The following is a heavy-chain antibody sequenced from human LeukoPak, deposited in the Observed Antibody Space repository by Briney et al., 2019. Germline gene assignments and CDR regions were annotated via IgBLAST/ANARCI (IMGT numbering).Heavy chain of an antibody. CDR3: ARQGYSSGWYVIYYFDY. V-gene: IGHV5-51*01. J-gene: IGHJ4*02. Sequence: GEALKISWKGSGYSFTSYWIGGVRQMPGKGLEGMGIIYPGDSDTRYSPSFQGQVTISADKSISTAYLQWSSLKASDTAMYYCARQGYSSGWYVIYYFDYWGQGTLVTVSS. CDR2: IYPGDSDT. CDR1: GYSFTSYW. D-gene: IGHD6-19*01.